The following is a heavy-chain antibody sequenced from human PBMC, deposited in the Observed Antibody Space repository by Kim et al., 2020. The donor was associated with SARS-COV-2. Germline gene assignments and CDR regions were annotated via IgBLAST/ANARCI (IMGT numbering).Heavy chain of an antibody. J-gene: IGHJ4*02. CDR2: ISAYNGNT. Sequence: ASVKVSCKASGYTFTSYGISWVRPAPGQGLEWMGWISAYNGNTNYAQKLQGRVTMTTDTSTSTAYMELRSLRSDDTAVYYCAREWDYVWGCYRHIAPFDYWGQGTLVTVSS. CDR3: AREWDYVWGCYRHIAPFDY. V-gene: IGHV1-18*04. CDR1: GYTFTSYG. D-gene: IGHD3-16*02.